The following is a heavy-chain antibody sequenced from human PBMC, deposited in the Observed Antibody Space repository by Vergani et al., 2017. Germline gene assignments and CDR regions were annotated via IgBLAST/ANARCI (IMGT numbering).Heavy chain of an antibody. CDR1: GFTFSSYW. CDR3: ARDRASSGWMPRDY. J-gene: IGHJ4*02. V-gene: IGHV3-7*01. Sequence: EVQLVESGGGLVQPGGSLRLSCAASGFTFSSYWMSWVRQAPGKGLEWVANIKQDGSEKYYVDSVKGRFTSSRDNAKNSLYLQMNSLRAEDTAVYYCARDRASSGWMPRDYGGQGILVTV. CDR2: IKQDGSEK. D-gene: IGHD6-19*01.